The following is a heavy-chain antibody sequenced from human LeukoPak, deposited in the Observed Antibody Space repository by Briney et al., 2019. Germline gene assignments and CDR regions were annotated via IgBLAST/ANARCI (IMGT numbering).Heavy chain of an antibody. D-gene: IGHD5-12*01. J-gene: IGHJ4*02. Sequence: ASVKVSCKASGYTFTSYAMHWVRQAPGQRLEWMGWINADNGNTKYSQKFQGRVTITRDTSASTAYMELSSLRSEDTAVYSCARGVATNRYYFDYWGQGTLVTVSS. CDR2: INADNGNT. V-gene: IGHV1-3*01. CDR1: GYTFTSYA. CDR3: ARGVATNRYYFDY.